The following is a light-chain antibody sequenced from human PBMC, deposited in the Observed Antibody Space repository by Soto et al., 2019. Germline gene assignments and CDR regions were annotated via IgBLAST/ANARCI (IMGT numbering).Light chain of an antibody. CDR1: SSDVGRFNY. CDR3: SSFVGTRILVV. Sequence: QSALTQPASVSGSPGQSITISCTGTSSDVGRFNYVSWYQQHPGNPPKLIIFDVTRRPSGVSNRFSGSKSGNAASLTISGLQAEDEANYYCSSFVGTRILVVFGGGTKVTVL. CDR2: DVT. V-gene: IGLV2-14*01. J-gene: IGLJ2*01.